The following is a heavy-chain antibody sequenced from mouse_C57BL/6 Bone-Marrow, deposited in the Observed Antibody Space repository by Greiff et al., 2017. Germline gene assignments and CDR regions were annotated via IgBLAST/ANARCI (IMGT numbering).Heavy chain of an antibody. CDR2: IYPGSGNT. D-gene: IGHD2-4*01. J-gene: IGHJ2*01. Sequence: VKLQESGPELVKPGASVKISCKASGYSFTSYYIHWVKQRPGQGLEWIGWIYPGSGNTKYNEKFKGKATLTADTSTSTAYMQLSSLTSEDSAVYYCALDYDGLDYWGQGTTLTVSS. CDR1: GYSFTSYY. CDR3: ALDYDGLDY. V-gene: IGHV1-66*01.